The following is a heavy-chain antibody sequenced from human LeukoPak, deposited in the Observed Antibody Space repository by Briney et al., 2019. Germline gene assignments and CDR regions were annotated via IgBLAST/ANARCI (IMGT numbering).Heavy chain of an antibody. D-gene: IGHD3-16*01. J-gene: IGHJ4*02. CDR2: ISGSAGST. Sequence: GGSLRLSCAASGFTFSSYAMIWVRQAPGKGLEWVSGISGSAGSTYYADSVKGRFTISRDNSENTLYLQMNSLRAEDTAVYYCAKAPGTLNFDYWGQGTLVTVSS. V-gene: IGHV3-23*01. CDR3: AKAPGTLNFDY. CDR1: GFTFSSYA.